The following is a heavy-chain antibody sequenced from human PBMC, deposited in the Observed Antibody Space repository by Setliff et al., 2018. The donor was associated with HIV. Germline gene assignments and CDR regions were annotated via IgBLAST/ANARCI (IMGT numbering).Heavy chain of an antibody. D-gene: IGHD6-19*01. J-gene: IGHJ6*03. CDR1: GVSIGSSSYY. Sequence: TSETLSLTCTVSVSGVSIGSSSYYWGWIRQPPGKGLEWIGSIYYTGTTYYNPSLKSRVTISVDTSKNQFSLKLSSVTAADTAVYYRARHKARRIAVAGNPYYYYYMDVWGKGTTVTVSS. V-gene: IGHV4-39*01. CDR2: IYYTGTT. CDR3: ARHKARRIAVAGNPYYYYYMDV.